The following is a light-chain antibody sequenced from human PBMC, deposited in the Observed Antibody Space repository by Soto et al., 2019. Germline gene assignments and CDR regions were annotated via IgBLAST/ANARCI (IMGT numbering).Light chain of an antibody. Sequence: EVVMTQSPATLSASPGERATLSCWASETVATNLAWYQQKPGQAPRLLISGASTRAAGISDRFRGSGSGTEFTLTISSLRSEDSGIYYCQQYFEGPPMTFWQGTKVEI. CDR2: GAS. CDR3: QQYFEGPPMT. CDR1: ETVATN. J-gene: IGKJ1*01. V-gene: IGKV3-15*01.